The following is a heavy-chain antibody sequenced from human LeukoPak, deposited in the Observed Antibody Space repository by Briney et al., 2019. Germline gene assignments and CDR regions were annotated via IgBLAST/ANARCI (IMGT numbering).Heavy chain of an antibody. J-gene: IGHJ5*02. V-gene: IGHV3-30-3*01. CDR3: AKDNYDSRIIYWFDP. D-gene: IGHD3-22*01. CDR2: ISYDGSNK. CDR1: GFTFSSYA. Sequence: PGRSLRLSCAASGFTFSSYAMHWVRQAPGKGLEWVAVISYDGSNKYYADSVKGRFTISRDNSKNTLYLQMNSLRAEDTAVYYCAKDNYDSRIIYWFDPWGQGTLVTVSS.